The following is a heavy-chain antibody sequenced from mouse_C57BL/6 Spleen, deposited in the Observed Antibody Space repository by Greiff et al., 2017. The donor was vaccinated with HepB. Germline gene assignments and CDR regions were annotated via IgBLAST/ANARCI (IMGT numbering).Heavy chain of an antibody. D-gene: IGHD1-1*01. V-gene: IGHV1-61*01. CDR1: GYTFTSYW. CDR3: ARSGNYYGSSPFAY. J-gene: IGHJ3*01. CDR2: IYPSDSET. Sequence: VQLQQPGAELVRPGSSVKLSCKASGYTFTSYWMDWVKQRPGQGLEWIGNIYPSDSETHYNQKFKDKATLTVDKSSSTAYMQLSSLTSEDSAVYYCARSGNYYGSSPFAYWGQGTLVTVSA.